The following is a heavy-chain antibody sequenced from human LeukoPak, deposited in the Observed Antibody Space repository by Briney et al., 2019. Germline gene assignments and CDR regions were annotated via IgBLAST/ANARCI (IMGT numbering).Heavy chain of an antibody. V-gene: IGHV3-7*05. Sequence: GGSLRLSCAASGFTFSSYWMTWVRQAPGKGLEWVATIKKDGSEKYYVDSVKGRFTISRDNAKNSLYVQMNSLRAEDTAVYYCAREMGWNYGDYWGQGTLVTVSP. CDR3: AREMGWNYGDY. CDR1: GFTFSSYW. CDR2: IKKDGSEK. J-gene: IGHJ4*02. D-gene: IGHD1-7*01.